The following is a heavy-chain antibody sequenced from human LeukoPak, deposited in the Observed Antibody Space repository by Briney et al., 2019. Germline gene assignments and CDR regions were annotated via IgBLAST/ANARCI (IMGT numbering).Heavy chain of an antibody. CDR1: GFTFSSYW. CDR2: IHSDRRTT. D-gene: IGHD1-7*01. Sequence: PGGSLRLSCAASGFTFSSYWMHWVRQAPGKGLVWVSRIHSDRRTTDYADSVKGRFTISRDNAKNTLNLQMNSLRAEDTAVYYCARDPRGGTLDYWGQGALVTVSS. CDR3: ARDPRGGTLDY. J-gene: IGHJ4*02. V-gene: IGHV3-74*01.